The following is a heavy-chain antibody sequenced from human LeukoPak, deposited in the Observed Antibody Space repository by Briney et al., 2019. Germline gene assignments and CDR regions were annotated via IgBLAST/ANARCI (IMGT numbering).Heavy chain of an antibody. V-gene: IGHV3-21*01. D-gene: IGHD3-9*01. CDR1: GFTFSSYS. Sequence: PGGSLRLSCAVSGFTFSSYSMNWVRQAPGKGLEWVSSISSSSSYIYYADSVKGRFTISRDNAKNSLYLQMNSLRAEDTAVYYCARVYDILTGYRQHSLFDYWGQGTLVTVSS. CDR2: ISSSSSYI. CDR3: ARVYDILTGYRQHSLFDY. J-gene: IGHJ4*02.